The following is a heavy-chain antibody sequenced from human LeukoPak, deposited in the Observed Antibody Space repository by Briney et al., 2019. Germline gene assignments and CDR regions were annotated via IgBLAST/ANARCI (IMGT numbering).Heavy chain of an antibody. V-gene: IGHV3-15*01. Sequence: GGSLRLSCAASGFTFSNAWMSWVRQAPGKGLEWVGRIKSKTDGGPTDYAAPVKGRFTISRDDSKNTLYLQMNSLRAEDTAVYYCAKGPGSSGGGLDYYYYYMDVWGKGTTVTISS. CDR2: IKSKTDGGPT. CDR1: GFTFSNAW. D-gene: IGHD6-19*01. J-gene: IGHJ6*03. CDR3: AKGPGSSGGGLDYYYYYMDV.